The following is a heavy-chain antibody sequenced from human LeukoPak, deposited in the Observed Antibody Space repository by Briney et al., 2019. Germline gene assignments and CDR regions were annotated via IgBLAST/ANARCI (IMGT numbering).Heavy chain of an antibody. D-gene: IGHD2-2*02. CDR2: ISGSGGST. CDR1: GFTISSYG. CDR3: AKAVSCSSTSCYRSYGMDV. Sequence: GGSLRLSCAASGFTISSYGMSWVRQAPGKGLEWVSGISGSGGSTYYADSVKGRFTISRDNSKNTLYLQMNSLRAEDTAVYYCAKAVSCSSTSCYRSYGMDVWGQGTTVTVSS. J-gene: IGHJ6*02. V-gene: IGHV3-23*01.